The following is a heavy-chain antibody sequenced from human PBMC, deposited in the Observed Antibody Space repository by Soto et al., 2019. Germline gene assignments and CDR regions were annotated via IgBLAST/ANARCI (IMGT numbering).Heavy chain of an antibody. V-gene: IGHV1-24*01. CDR2: FDPEQADT. Sequence: QVQLVQSGAEVKKPGASVKVSCKFSGYTRRTELYMHWVRQVPGKGLEWMGGFDPEQADTIYAPKFQDRVTMTEDTGTDTAYMELSSLRSEDTAVYYCATGDTTMALYYFDFWGQGTLITVSS. J-gene: IGHJ4*02. D-gene: IGHD5-18*01. CDR3: ATGDTTMALYYFDF. CDR1: GYTRRTELY.